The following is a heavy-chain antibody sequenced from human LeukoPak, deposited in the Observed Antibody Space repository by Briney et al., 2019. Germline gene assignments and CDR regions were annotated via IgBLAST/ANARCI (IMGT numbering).Heavy chain of an antibody. J-gene: IGHJ6*03. D-gene: IGHD3-22*01. V-gene: IGHV3-30*04. Sequence: GGSLRLSCAASGFTFSNYAMHWVRQAPGKGLEWVAVMSYDGSNKYHTNSVKGRFTISRDNSKNTLYLQMSSLRVEDTAVYYCARAIYYYETSGSLLYYYMDVWGKGTTVTVSS. CDR2: MSYDGSNK. CDR3: ARAIYYYETSGSLLYYYMDV. CDR1: GFTFSNYA.